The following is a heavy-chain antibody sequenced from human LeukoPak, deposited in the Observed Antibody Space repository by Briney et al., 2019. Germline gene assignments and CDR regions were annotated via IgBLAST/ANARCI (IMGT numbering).Heavy chain of an antibody. V-gene: IGHV3-21*01. CDR1: GFTFSSYS. CDR3: ARVHGQQLLFAHDY. CDR2: ISSSSGYI. J-gene: IGHJ4*02. Sequence: GGSLRLSCAASGFTFSSYSMNWVRQAPGKGLEWVSSISSSSGYIYYADSVKGRFTISRDNAKKSLYLQMNSLRAEDTAVYHCARVHGQQLLFAHDYWGQGTLVIVSS. D-gene: IGHD2-2*01.